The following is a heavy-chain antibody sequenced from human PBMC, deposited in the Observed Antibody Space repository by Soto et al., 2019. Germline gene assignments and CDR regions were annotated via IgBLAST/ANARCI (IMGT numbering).Heavy chain of an antibody. J-gene: IGHJ6*02. CDR2: IKQDGSEK. Sequence: PGGSLRLSCAASGFTFSSYWMSWVRQAPGKGLEWVANIKQDGSEKYYVDSVKGRFTISRDNAKNSLYLQMNSLRAEDTAVYYCARGDYSSSLGYYYGMDVWGQGTTVTVSS. CDR1: GFTFSSYW. CDR3: ARGDYSSSLGYYYGMDV. D-gene: IGHD6-13*01. V-gene: IGHV3-7*03.